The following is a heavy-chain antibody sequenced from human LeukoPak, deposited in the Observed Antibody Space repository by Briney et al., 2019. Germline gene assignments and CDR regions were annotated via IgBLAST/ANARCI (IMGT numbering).Heavy chain of an antibody. CDR1: GFTFDDYA. Sequence: GGSLRLSCAASGFTFDDYAMHWVRQAPGKGLEWVSGISWNSGSIGYADSVKGRFTISRDNAKNSLYLQMNSLRAEDTALYYCAKDLGGGRDIWGQGTIVTVSS. V-gene: IGHV3-9*01. CDR2: ISWNSGSI. D-gene: IGHD1-26*01. J-gene: IGHJ3*02. CDR3: AKDLGGGRDI.